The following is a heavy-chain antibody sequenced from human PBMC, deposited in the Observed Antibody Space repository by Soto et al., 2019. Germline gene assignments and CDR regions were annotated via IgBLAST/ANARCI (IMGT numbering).Heavy chain of an antibody. CDR2: ISAYNGNT. J-gene: IGHJ4*02. D-gene: IGHD3-22*01. CDR1: GYTFTSYG. V-gene: IGHV1-18*01. CDR3: ARDWGDYYYDSSGYYDFDY. Sequence: ASVKVSCKASGYTFTSYGISWVRQAPGQGLEWMGWISAYNGNTNYAQKLQGRVTMTTDTSTSTAYMELRSLRSDDTAVYYCARDWGDYYYDSSGYYDFDYWGQGTLVTVSS.